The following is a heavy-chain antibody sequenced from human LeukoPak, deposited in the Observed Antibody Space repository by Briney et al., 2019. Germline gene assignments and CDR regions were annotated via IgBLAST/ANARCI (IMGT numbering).Heavy chain of an antibody. V-gene: IGHV6-1*01. J-gene: IGHJ3*02. CDR1: GDSVSSNSAA. CDR2: TYYRSKWYN. Sequence: SQTLSLTCAISGDSVSSNSAAWNWIRQSPSRGLEWLGRTYYRSKWYNDYAVSVKSRITINPDTSKNQFSLQLNSVTPEDTAVYYCARGNRHQIRVLHALDIWGQGTMVTVSS. D-gene: IGHD1-14*01. CDR3: ARGNRHQIRVLHALDI.